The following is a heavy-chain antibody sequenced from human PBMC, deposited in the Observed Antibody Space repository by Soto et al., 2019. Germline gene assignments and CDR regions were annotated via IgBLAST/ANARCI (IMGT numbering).Heavy chain of an antibody. CDR1: GGSISSSSYY. V-gene: IGHV4-39*01. D-gene: IGHD5-12*01. CDR2: IYYSGST. CDR3: ARHGAGVETSRPYSGYDYVGGYYFDY. J-gene: IGHJ4*02. Sequence: QLQLQESGPGLVKPSETLSLTCTVSGGSISSSSYYWGWIRQPPGKGLEWIGSIYYSGSTYYNPSPKSRVTITVDTSKKQRTLKLRSVTAADTAVYYCARHGAGVETSRPYSGYDYVGGYYFDYWGQGTLVTVSS.